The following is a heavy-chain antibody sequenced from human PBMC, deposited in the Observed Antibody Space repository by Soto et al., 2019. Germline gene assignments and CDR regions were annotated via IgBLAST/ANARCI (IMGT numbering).Heavy chain of an antibody. Sequence: GGSLRRSCTASGFSFGNDWMVWVRQAPGKGLEWVANIKEDGSEKFSVDSVRGRFTISRDNAKNSLYLQMNSLRADDTAVYYCARPERNSKYHPLLSWGQGTLVTVSS. CDR2: IKEDGSEK. D-gene: IGHD1-1*01. CDR3: ARPERNSKYHPLLS. V-gene: IGHV3-7*01. CDR1: GFSFGNDW. J-gene: IGHJ4*02.